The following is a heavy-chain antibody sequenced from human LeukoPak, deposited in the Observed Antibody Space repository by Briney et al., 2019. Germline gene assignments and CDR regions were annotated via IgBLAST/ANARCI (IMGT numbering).Heavy chain of an antibody. D-gene: IGHD3-22*01. CDR2: INPNSGGT. V-gene: IGHV1-2*02. Sequence: GASVKVSCKASGYTFTGYYMHWVRQAPGQGLEWMGWINPNSGGTNYAQKFQGRVTMTRDTSISTAYMELSRLRSDDTAVYYCARDDYYYDSSGYSYYYYMDVWGKGTTVTISS. CDR1: GYTFTGYY. CDR3: ARDDYYYDSSGYSYYYYMDV. J-gene: IGHJ6*03.